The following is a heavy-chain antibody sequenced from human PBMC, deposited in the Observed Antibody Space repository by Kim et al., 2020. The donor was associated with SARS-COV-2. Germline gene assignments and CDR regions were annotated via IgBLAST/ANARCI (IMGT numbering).Heavy chain of an antibody. V-gene: IGHV1-18*01. D-gene: IGHD6-19*01. CDR3: ARGVRIAVAALDP. Sequence: AQKLQGRVTMTTDTSTSTAYMELRSLRSDDTAVYYCARGVRIAVAALDPWGQGTLVTVSS. J-gene: IGHJ5*02.